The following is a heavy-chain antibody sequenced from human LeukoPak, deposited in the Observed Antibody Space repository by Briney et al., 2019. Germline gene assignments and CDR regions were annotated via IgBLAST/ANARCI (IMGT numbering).Heavy chain of an antibody. Sequence: TGESLRLSCAASGFTFSSYAMSWVRQAPGKGLEWVSAISGSGGSTYYADSVKGRFTISRDNSKNTLYLQMNSLRAEDTAVYYCARMFVGDGYNYRGYYFDYWGQGTLVTVSS. CDR1: GFTFSSYA. D-gene: IGHD5-24*01. CDR2: ISGSGGST. CDR3: ARMFVGDGYNYRGYYFDY. V-gene: IGHV3-23*01. J-gene: IGHJ4*02.